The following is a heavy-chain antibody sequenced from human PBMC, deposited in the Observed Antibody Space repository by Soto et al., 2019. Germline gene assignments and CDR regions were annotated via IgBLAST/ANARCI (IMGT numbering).Heavy chain of an antibody. J-gene: IGHJ4*02. V-gene: IGHV3-23*01. CDR2: ISGSGGST. CDR3: AKYVSSGYYEWYFDY. CDR1: GFTFSSYA. Sequence: GGSLRLSCAASGFTFSSYAMSWVRQAPGKGLEWVSAISGSGGSTYYADSVKGRFTISRDNSKNTLYLQMNSLRAEDTAVYYCAKYVSSGYYEWYFDYWGQGTLVTVSS. D-gene: IGHD3-22*01.